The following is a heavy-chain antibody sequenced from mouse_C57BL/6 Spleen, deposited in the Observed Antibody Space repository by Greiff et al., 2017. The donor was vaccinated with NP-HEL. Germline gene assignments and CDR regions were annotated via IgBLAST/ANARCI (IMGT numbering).Heavy chain of an antibody. CDR2: ISSGSSTI. CDR3: ARWRANYFDY. J-gene: IGHJ2*01. D-gene: IGHD3-1*01. CDR1: GFTFSDYG. Sequence: EVQLQQSGGGLVKPGGSLKLSCAASGFTFSDYGMHWVRQAPEKGLEWVAYISSGSSTIYYADTVKGRFTISRDNAKNTLFLQMTSLRSEDTAMYYCARWRANYFDYWGQGTTLTVSS. V-gene: IGHV5-17*01.